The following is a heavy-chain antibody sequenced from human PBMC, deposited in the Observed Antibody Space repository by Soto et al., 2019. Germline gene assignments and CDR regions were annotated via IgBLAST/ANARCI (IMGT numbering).Heavy chain of an antibody. CDR2: IIPILGIA. D-gene: IGHD6-19*01. J-gene: IGHJ4*02. Sequence: GASVKVSCKASGYTFTGYYMHWVRQAPGQGLEWMGRIIPILGIASYAQKFQGRVTMTRDTSTSTVYMELSSLSSEDTAVYYCGRTIQVIAVAGRFQSLDYWGQGTLVTVSS. V-gene: IGHV1-46*03. CDR1: GYTFTGYY. CDR3: GRTIQVIAVAGRFQSLDY.